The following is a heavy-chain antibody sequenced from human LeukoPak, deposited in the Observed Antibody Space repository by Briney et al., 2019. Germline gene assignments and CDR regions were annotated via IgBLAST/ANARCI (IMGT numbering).Heavy chain of an antibody. Sequence: PSETLSLTCTVSGGSISSSSYYWGWLRQPPGKGLEWIGSIYYSGSTYYNPSLKSRVTISVDTSKNQFSLKLSSVTAADTAVYYCARHRGQQLVRDWGQGTLVTVSS. CDR1: GGSISSSSYY. CDR2: IYYSGST. V-gene: IGHV4-39*01. D-gene: IGHD6-13*01. J-gene: IGHJ4*02. CDR3: ARHRGQQLVRD.